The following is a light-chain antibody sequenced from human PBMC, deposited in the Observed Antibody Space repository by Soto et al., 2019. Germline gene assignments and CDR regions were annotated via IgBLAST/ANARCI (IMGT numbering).Light chain of an antibody. CDR1: QSVRRY. V-gene: IGKV3-20*01. J-gene: IGKJ1*01. CDR3: QQYGSSGT. CDR2: DAS. Sequence: VLAGSPSTLSLSPGETLSLSFRSSQSVRRYLAWYQHKPGQAPRLLIYDASNRATGIPDRFSGSGSGTDFTLTITRLEPEDFAVYYCQQYGSSGTFGQGSKV.